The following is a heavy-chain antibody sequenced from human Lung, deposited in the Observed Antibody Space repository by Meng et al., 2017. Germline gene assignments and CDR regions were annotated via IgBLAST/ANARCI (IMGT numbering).Heavy chain of an antibody. CDR3: ARGGVTTDD. CDR1: GFIFSTHW. D-gene: IGHD4-17*01. V-gene: IGHV3-74*01. CDR2: ITGDGSST. J-gene: IGHJ4*02. Sequence: EGQLVEARGGLVQPGGSLRLSCAASGFIFSTHWMHWVRQAPGKGLELVSRITGDGSSTIYADSVQGRFTMSRDNAKNTLSLQMNSLRAEDTAVYYCARGGVTTDDWGQGTLVTVSS.